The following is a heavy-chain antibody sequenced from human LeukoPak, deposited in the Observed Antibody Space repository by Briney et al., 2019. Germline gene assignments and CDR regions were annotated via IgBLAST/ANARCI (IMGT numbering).Heavy chain of an antibody. V-gene: IGHV3-30*02. CDR1: GFTFSSYG. D-gene: IGHD6-13*01. Sequence: PGGSLRLSCAASGFTFSSYGMHWVRQAPGKGLEWVAFIRYDGSNKYYADSVKGRFTISRDNSKNTLYLQMNSLRAEDTAVYYCAKDEIGGSWYYYYYYMDVWGKGTTVTISS. J-gene: IGHJ6*03. CDR2: IRYDGSNK. CDR3: AKDEIGGSWYYYYYYMDV.